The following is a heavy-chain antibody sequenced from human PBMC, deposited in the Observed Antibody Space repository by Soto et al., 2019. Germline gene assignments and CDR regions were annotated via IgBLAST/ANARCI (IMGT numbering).Heavy chain of an antibody. Sequence: SETLSLTCSVSGGSVSSANNYWSWVRQPPGKGLEWIGYIYNSGSTKYNPSLTRRVTISVETSKNQFSLKLSSVTAADTAGYFWARNGGCSGYYYGPNKYNFGKEGWGQGTTVTVSS. CDR3: ARNGGCSGYYYGPNKYNFGKEG. CDR1: GGSVSSANNY. D-gene: IGHD3-22*01. CDR2: IYNSGST. V-gene: IGHV4-61*01. J-gene: IGHJ6*02.